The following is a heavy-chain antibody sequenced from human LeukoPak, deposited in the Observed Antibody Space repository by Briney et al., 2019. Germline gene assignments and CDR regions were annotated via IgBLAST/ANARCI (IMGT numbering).Heavy chain of an antibody. D-gene: IGHD5-18*01. J-gene: IGHJ4*02. Sequence: GGSLRLSCAASGFTFSSYSMNWVRQAPGKGLEWVSSISSSSYIYYADSVKGRFTISRDNAKNSLYLQMNSLRAEDTAVYYCARPRYSYGYAPGYWGQGTLVTVSS. CDR3: ARPRYSYGYAPGY. CDR1: GFTFSSYS. V-gene: IGHV3-21*01. CDR2: ISSSSYI.